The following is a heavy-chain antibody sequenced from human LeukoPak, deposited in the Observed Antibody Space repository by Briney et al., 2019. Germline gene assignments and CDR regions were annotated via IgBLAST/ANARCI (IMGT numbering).Heavy chain of an antibody. CDR1: GFSFSTYD. J-gene: IGHJ4*02. CDR3: ARGEAFHYDSSGYPDY. CDR2: IWYDGNTK. Sequence: AGGSLRLSGAASGFSFSTYDMHWVRQAPGKGLEWVAVIWYDGNTKYYADSVKGRFTISRDKSKNTLYLQMNSLKPEDTAVYYCARGEAFHYDSSGYPDYWGQGTLVTVSS. D-gene: IGHD3-22*01. V-gene: IGHV3-33*01.